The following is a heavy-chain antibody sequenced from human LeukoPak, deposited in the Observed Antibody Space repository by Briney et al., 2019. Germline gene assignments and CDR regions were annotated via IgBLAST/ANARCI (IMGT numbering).Heavy chain of an antibody. Sequence: GGSLRLSCAASGFDLSTYEMNWDRRAPGKGLEWVADITISGHTKNYADSVKGRFTISRDNARTSLYLQMNSLRVEDTGVYYCARGDPHADLWGQGTLVTVSS. CDR2: ITISGHTK. J-gene: IGHJ5*02. CDR3: ARGDPHADL. V-gene: IGHV3-48*03. CDR1: GFDLSTYE.